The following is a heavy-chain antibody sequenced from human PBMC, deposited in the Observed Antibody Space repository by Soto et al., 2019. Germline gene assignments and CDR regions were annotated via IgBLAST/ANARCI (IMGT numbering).Heavy chain of an antibody. CDR2: ISYDGSNK. J-gene: IGHJ4*02. Sequence: GGSLRLSCAASGFTFSSYGMHWVRQAPGKGLEWVAVISYDGSNKYYADSVKGRFTISRDNSKNTLYLQMNSLRAEDTAVYSCAKYPERVFGVVIGSGYFDYWGQGTLVTVSS. CDR3: AKYPERVFGVVIGSGYFDY. V-gene: IGHV3-30*18. CDR1: GFTFSSYG. D-gene: IGHD3-3*01.